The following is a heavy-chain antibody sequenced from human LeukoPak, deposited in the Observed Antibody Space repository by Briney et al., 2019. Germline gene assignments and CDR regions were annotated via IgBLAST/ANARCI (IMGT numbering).Heavy chain of an antibody. CDR2: ISYDGSDK. V-gene: IGHV3-30-3*01. J-gene: IGHJ4*02. CDR1: GFTFSSYA. Sequence: GGSLRLSCAASGFTFSSYAMHWVRQAPGKGLEWVAVISYDGSDKYYADSVKGRFTISRDNSKNTLYLQMNSLRAEDTAVYYCARDEYYYDSSGSSLTVDYWGQGTLVTVSS. CDR3: ARDEYYYDSSGSSLTVDY. D-gene: IGHD3-22*01.